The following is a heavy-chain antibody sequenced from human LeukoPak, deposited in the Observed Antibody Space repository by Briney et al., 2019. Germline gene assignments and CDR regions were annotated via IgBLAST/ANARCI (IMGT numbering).Heavy chain of an antibody. J-gene: IGHJ4*02. CDR1: GFTFSSYA. CDR2: ISGSGGST. CDR3: AREPEYFDY. V-gene: IGHV3-23*01. D-gene: IGHD1-14*01. Sequence: GGSLRLSCAASGFTFSSYAMSWVRQAPGKGLEWVSAISGSGGSTYYADSVKGRFTISRDNSEYTAYLQMNSLRADDTAVYYCAREPEYFDYWGQGVLVTVSS.